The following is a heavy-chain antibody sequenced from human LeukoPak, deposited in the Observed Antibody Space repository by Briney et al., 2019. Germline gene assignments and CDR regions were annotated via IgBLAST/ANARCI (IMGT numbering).Heavy chain of an antibody. CDR3: ARDSGIAVAGYFDY. CDR1: GYTFTSYV. D-gene: IGHD6-19*01. CDR2: ISAYNGNT. J-gene: IGHJ4*02. Sequence: VSVKVSCKPSGYTFTSYVISWVRQAPGQGLEWMGWISAYNGNTNYAQKLQGRVTMTTDTSTITAYMELRSLRSDDTAVYYCARDSGIAVAGYFDYWGQGTLVIVSS. V-gene: IGHV1-18*01.